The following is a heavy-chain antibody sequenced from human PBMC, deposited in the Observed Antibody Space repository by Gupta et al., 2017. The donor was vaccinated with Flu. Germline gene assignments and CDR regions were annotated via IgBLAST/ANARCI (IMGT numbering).Heavy chain of an antibody. CDR1: GFTFSTYA. CDR2: IWYDGSNK. J-gene: IGHJ6*02. V-gene: IGHV3-33*01. D-gene: IGHD6-13*01. CDR3: ASIHSTIGAADPYYYYGLDV. Sequence: QVQLVESGGGVVQPGGSLRLSCAASGFTFSTYAMHWVRQAPGKGLEWVARIWYDGSNKYYADSVEGRFTISRDNSENTLYLRMNSLGVEDTAVYYCASIHSTIGAADPYYYYGLDVWGQGTTVTVSS.